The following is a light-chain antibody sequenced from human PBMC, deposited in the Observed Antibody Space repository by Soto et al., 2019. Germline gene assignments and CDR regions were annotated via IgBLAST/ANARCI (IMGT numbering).Light chain of an antibody. CDR1: SSDVGGYNF. CDR3: SSYAGSNIYV. V-gene: IGLV2-8*01. CDR2: EVT. Sequence: QSALTQPPSASGSPGQSVTISCTGTSSDVGGYNFVSWYQQHPGKAPKLMIYEVTMRPSGVPDRFSGSKSGNTASLTVSGLQAEDEADYYCSSYAGSNIYVFGTGTKVTVL. J-gene: IGLJ1*01.